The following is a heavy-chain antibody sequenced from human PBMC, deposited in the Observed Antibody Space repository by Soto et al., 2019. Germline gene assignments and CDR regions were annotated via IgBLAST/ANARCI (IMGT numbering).Heavy chain of an antibody. CDR1: GGSISSYY. V-gene: IGHV4-59*01. Sequence: SETLSLTCTVSGGSISSYYWSWIRQPPGKGLEWIGYIYYSGSTNYNPSLKSRVTISVDTSKNQFSLKLSSVTAADTAVYYCARVIPPYYYDSSGYLGWYFDLWGRGTLVTVSS. J-gene: IGHJ2*01. CDR2: IYYSGST. D-gene: IGHD3-22*01. CDR3: ARVIPPYYYDSSGYLGWYFDL.